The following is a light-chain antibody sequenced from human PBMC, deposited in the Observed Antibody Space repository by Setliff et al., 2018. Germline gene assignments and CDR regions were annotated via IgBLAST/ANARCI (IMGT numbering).Light chain of an antibody. CDR2: EVS. V-gene: IGLV2-14*02. CDR3: SSYEGGNNYV. Sequence: QSVLTQPASVSGSPRQSITISCTGTSSDVGSCDLVSWFQQHPGKAPKLIIYEVSKRPSGVSNRFSGTKSANTASLSISGLQPEDEADYYCSSYEGGNNYVFGSGTKVTVL. CDR1: SSDVGSCDL. J-gene: IGLJ1*01.